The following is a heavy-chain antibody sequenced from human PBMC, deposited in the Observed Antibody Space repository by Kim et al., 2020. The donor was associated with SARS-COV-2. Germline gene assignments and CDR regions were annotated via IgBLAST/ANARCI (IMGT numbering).Heavy chain of an antibody. J-gene: IGHJ6*01. CDR2: IYYDGSHQ. CDR1: GFTFQTYG. V-gene: IGHV3-33*06. D-gene: IGHD3-3*01. CDR3: VKELEDFRSGNYYYGLDV. Sequence: GWSLRLSCAASGFTFQTYGMHWVRQAPGKGLEWVGIIYYDGSHQYYADSVKGRFTISRDNSKNTLYLQMNSLRVEDTAVYFCVKELEDFRSGNYYYGLDVWGQGTTVTVSA.